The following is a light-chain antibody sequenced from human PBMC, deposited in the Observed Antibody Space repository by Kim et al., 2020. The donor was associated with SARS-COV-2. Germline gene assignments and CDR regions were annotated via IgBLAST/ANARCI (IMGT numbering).Light chain of an antibody. J-gene: IGKJ2*01. CDR3: QQNNYWPYT. CDR2: QAS. Sequence: MTQSPATLSVSPGERATLSCRASQRVGSNLAWYQQTPGQAPRLLIYQASTRATGVPARFRGSGSGTEFTLTISDLQSEDFAVYYCQQNNYWPYTFGQGTKLEIK. V-gene: IGKV3-15*01. CDR1: QRVGSN.